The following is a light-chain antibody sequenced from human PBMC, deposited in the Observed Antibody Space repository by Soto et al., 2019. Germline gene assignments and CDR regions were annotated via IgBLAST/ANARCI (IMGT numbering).Light chain of an antibody. J-gene: IGKJ5*01. V-gene: IGKV3-11*01. Sequence: EIVLTQSPVTLSLSPGERATLSCRASQSLSNYLAWFQQKPGQAPRLLIYDASDMATGIPARFSGSGSGTDFTLTISSLEPEDFAVYYCQHRKNWRITFGQGTRLEIK. CDR2: DAS. CDR3: QHRKNWRIT. CDR1: QSLSNY.